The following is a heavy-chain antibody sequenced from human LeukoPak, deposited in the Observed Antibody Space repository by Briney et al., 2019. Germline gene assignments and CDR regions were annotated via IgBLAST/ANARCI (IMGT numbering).Heavy chain of an antibody. CDR2: INWNGNNI. J-gene: IGHJ4*02. CDR3: ARGLMGGWPNFEY. D-gene: IGHD2-8*01. V-gene: IGHV3-20*04. Sequence: RGSLRLSCAASGFTFSSYSMNWVRQAPGKGLEWVCNINWNGNNIYYGDSVKGRFTISRDNAKNSVYLQMNGLRAEDTALYYCARGLMGGWPNFEYWGQGTLVTVSS. CDR1: GFTFSSYS.